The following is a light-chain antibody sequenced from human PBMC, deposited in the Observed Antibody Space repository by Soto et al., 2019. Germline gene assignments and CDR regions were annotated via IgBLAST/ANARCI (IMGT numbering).Light chain of an antibody. CDR3: KQSKSFPRT. V-gene: IGKV1-12*01. CDR1: QGIDRW. J-gene: IGKJ4*01. CDR2: AAS. Sequence: QMAESRSCVYVGGGGIVTITCRASQGIDRWLAWYQQKPGKAPKVLIYAASSLRSGVPSRFSGSGSGTDFALTISSLQPEDFATSYCKQSKSFPRTFGGGTKVDIK.